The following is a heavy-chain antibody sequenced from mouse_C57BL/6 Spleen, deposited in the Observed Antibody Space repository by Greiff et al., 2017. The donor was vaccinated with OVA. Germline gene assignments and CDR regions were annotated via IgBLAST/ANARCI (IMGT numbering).Heavy chain of an antibody. CDR3: ARDGYYPLYAMDY. CDR1: GYAFSSSW. D-gene: IGHD2-3*01. V-gene: IGHV1-82*01. Sequence: VQLQESGPELVKPGASVKISCKASGYAFSSSWMNWVKQRPGKGLEWIGRIYPGDGDTNYNGKFKGKATLTADKSSSTAYMQLSSLTSEDSAVYFCARDGYYPLYAMDYWGQGTSVTVSS. CDR2: IYPGDGDT. J-gene: IGHJ4*01.